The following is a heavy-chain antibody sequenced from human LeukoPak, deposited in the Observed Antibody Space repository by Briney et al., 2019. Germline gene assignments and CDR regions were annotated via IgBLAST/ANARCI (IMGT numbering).Heavy chain of an antibody. V-gene: IGHV3-53*04. CDR2: IYAGGYSSA. J-gene: IGHJ4*02. D-gene: IGHD3-10*01. CDR1: GFTVSSND. CDR3: LRQGVGDPPR. Sequence: GGSLRLSCAASGFTVSSNDMSWVRQAPGKGLEWASLIYAGGYSSAYYADAVKGRFTGSRHDSKNTLDLQMNGLRADDTAVYYCLRQGVGDPPRWGQGTLVTVSS.